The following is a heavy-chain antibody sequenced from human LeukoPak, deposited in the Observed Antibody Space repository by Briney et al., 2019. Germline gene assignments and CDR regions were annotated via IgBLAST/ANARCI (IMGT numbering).Heavy chain of an antibody. D-gene: IGHD2-21*02. Sequence: PGGSLRLSCAASGFAFSSYWLHWVRQAPGKGPEWVSAISGGGLDTYYADSVKGRFTISRDNSKNTLYLQMNSLRAEDTAVYYCAKDRHIVVVTAIPGHWGQGTLVTVSS. CDR3: AKDRHIVVVTAIPGH. CDR1: GFAFSSYW. V-gene: IGHV3-NL1*01. CDR2: ISGGGLDT. J-gene: IGHJ4*02.